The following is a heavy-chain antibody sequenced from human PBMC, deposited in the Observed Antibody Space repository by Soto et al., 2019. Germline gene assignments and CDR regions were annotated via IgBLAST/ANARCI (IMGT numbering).Heavy chain of an antibody. V-gene: IGHV4-39*01. CDR2: IYYSGST. CDR1: GGSISISNYY. CDR3: ARHPKYYYYGMDV. J-gene: IGHJ6*02. Sequence: SKTLSLTCTVSGGSISISNYYWGWIRQPPGRGLEWIESIYYSGSTYYNPSLKSRVTISVDTSKNQFSLKLSSVTAADTAVYYCARHPKYYYYGMDVWGQGTTVTVSS.